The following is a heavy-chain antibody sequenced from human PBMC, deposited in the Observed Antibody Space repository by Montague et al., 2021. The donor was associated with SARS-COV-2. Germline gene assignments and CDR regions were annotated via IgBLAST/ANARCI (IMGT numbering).Heavy chain of an antibody. J-gene: IGHJ3*01. D-gene: IGHD3-3*01. V-gene: IGHV4-34*01. CDR2: INDRGST. CDR3: ARGQVTIFGVLIMLPAAGAVDV. CDR1: GGSFSGYY. Sequence: SETLSLTCSIFGGSFSGYYWTWIRRPPGTGLERVGEINDRGSTNYNPSFESRLTMSIDTSKNQFSLRLKSVSAAGTAVYYCARGQVTIFGVLIMLPAAGAVDVWGQGTTVTVSS.